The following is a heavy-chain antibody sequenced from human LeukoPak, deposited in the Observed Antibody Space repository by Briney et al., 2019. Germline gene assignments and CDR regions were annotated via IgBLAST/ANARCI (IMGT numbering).Heavy chain of an antibody. J-gene: IGHJ4*02. D-gene: IGHD2-2*01. CDR1: GFTFSRYA. V-gene: IGHV3-23*01. CDR2: ISGSGGST. Sequence: PGGSLRLSCAASGFTFSRYAMSWVRQAPGKGLEWVSAISGSGGSTYYADSVKGRFTISRDNSKNTLYLQMNSLRAEDTAVYYCAKDLRRYCSSTSCYCWGQGTLVTVSS. CDR3: AKDLRRYCSSTSCYC.